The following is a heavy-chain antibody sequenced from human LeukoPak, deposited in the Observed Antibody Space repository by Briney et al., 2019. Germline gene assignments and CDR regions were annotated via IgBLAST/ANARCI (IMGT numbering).Heavy chain of an antibody. CDR2: INPNSGGT. V-gene: IGHV1-2*02. Sequence: GASVKVSCKASGYTFTGYYMHWVRQAPGQGLEWMGWINPNSGGTNYAQKFQGRVTMTRDTSISTVYMELSSLRSEDTAVYYCARVTAAAGYYFDYWGQGTLVTVSS. J-gene: IGHJ4*02. CDR1: GYTFTGYY. D-gene: IGHD6-13*01. CDR3: ARVTAAAGYYFDY.